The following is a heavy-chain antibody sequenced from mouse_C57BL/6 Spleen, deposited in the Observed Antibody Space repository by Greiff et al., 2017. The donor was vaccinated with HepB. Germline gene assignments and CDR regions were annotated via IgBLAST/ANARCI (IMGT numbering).Heavy chain of an antibody. Sequence: QVHVKQSGAELARPGASVKMSCKASGYTFTSYTMHWVKQRPGQGLEWIGYINPSSGYTKYNQKFKDKATLTADKSSRTAYMQLSSLTSEDSAVYYCARSMDYWGQGTSVTVSS. J-gene: IGHJ4*01. CDR1: GYTFTSYT. V-gene: IGHV1-4*01. CDR3: ARSMDY. CDR2: INPSSGYT.